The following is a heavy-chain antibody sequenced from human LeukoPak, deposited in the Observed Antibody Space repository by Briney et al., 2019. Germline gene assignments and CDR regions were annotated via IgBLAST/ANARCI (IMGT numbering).Heavy chain of an antibody. D-gene: IGHD3-22*01. J-gene: IGHJ5*02. V-gene: IGHV4-34*01. CDR2: INHSGST. CDR1: GGSISSYY. CDR3: ARRKGLYYDSSGYYT. Sequence: PSETLSLTCTVSGGSISSYYWSWIRQPPGKGLEWIGEINHSGSTNYNPSLKSRVTISVDTSKNQFSLKLSSVTAADTAVYYCARRKGLYYDSSGYYTWGQGTLVTVSS.